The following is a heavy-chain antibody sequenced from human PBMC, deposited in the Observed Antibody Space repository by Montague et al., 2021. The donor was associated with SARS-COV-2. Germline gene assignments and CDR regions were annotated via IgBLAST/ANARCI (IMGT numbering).Heavy chain of an antibody. CDR3: ARDKVYGSGRGPREGRYYYYYYGMDV. CDR2: IYYSGST. CDR1: GGSISSGGYY. D-gene: IGHD3-10*01. V-gene: IGHV4-31*03. Sequence: TLSLTCTVSGGSISSGGYYWSWIRQHPGKGLEWIGYIYYSGSTYYNPSLKSRVTISVDTSKNQLSLKLSSVTAADTAVYYCARDKVYGSGRGPREGRYYYYYYGMDVWGQGTTVTVSS. J-gene: IGHJ6*02.